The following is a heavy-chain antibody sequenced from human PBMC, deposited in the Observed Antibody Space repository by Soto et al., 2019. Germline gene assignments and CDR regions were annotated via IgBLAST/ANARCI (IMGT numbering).Heavy chain of an antibody. D-gene: IGHD3-22*01. CDR2: INPHDSDT. Sequence: GESLKISCTGAGYTFTSYWIGWVRQRPGKGLEWMGTINPHDSDTKYSPSFQGQVTISADRSINTAYVQWSSLEASDTAVYYCVKEANPFINTLVVLIFDYWGQGTQVTVSS. J-gene: IGHJ4*02. CDR3: VKEANPFINTLVVLIFDY. V-gene: IGHV5-51*01. CDR1: GYTFTSYW.